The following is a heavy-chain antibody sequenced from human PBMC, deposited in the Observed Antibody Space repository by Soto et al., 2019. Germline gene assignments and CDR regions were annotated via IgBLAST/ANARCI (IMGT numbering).Heavy chain of an antibody. J-gene: IGHJ4*02. V-gene: IGHV1-69*13. CDR1: GGTFSSYA. Sequence: SVKVSCKASGGTFSSYAISWVRQAPGQGLEWMGGIIPIFGTTNYAQKFQGRVTITADESTSTAYMELSSLRSEDTAVYYCARQTGGPNDQFDYWGQGTLVTVSS. CDR3: ARQTGGPNDQFDY. D-gene: IGHD2-2*01. CDR2: IIPIFGTT.